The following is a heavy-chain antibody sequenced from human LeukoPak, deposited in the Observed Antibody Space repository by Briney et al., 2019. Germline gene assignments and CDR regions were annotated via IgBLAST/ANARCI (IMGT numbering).Heavy chain of an antibody. J-gene: IGHJ4*02. D-gene: IGHD2-21*01. V-gene: IGHV4-4*07. CDR1: GGSISNYY. CDR3: ARVGRDYCGGDCYRYYFDY. CDR2: FYTSGST. Sequence: PSETLSLTCTVSGGSISNYYWTWIRQPPAKGLELNGRFYTSGSTNYNPSLKSRVTMSVDTSQNQFSLKLSSVTAADTAMYYCARVGRDYCGGDCYRYYFDYWGQGTLVTVSS.